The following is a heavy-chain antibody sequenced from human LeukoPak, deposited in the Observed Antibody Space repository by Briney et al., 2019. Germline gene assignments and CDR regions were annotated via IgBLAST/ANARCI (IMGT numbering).Heavy chain of an antibody. CDR2: INPNSGGT. CDR1: GYTFTGYY. D-gene: IGHD6-13*01. J-gene: IGHJ4*02. Sequence: ASVKVSCKASGYTFTGYYMHWVRQAPGQGLEWMGWINPNSGGTNYAQKFQGRVTMTRDTSISTAYMELSSLRSEDTAVYYCARDRRYSSSWLDYWGQGTLVTVSS. CDR3: ARDRRYSSSWLDY. V-gene: IGHV1-2*02.